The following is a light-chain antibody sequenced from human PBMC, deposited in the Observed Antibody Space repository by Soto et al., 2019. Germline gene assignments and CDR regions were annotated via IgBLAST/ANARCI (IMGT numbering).Light chain of an antibody. V-gene: IGKV1-39*01. CDR2: AAS. J-gene: IGKJ2*01. Sequence: DIQMTQSPSSLSASVGDRVTITCRASQGISSYLNWYQQKPGKAPKLLIYAASSLQSGVPSRFSGSGSGTDFTLTISSLQPEDFATYYCQQSYSFRYTFGQGTKVDIK. CDR1: QGISSY. CDR3: QQSYSFRYT.